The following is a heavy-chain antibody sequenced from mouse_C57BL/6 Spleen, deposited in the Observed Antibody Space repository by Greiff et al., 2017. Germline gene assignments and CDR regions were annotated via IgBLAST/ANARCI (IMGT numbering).Heavy chain of an antibody. V-gene: IGHV1-42*01. CDR1: GYSFTGYY. D-gene: IGHD1-1*01. Sequence: EVQLQQSGPELVKPGASVKISCKASGYSFTGYYMNWVKQSPEKSLEWIGEINPSTGGTTYNQKFKAKATLTVDKSSSTAYMQLKSLTSEDSAVYYCARRTFITTVAPRRYFDVWGTGTTVTVSS. CDR2: INPSTGGT. CDR3: ARRTFITTVAPRRYFDV. J-gene: IGHJ1*03.